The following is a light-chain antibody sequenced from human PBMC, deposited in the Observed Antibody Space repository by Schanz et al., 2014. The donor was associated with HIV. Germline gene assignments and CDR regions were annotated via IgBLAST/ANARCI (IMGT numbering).Light chain of an antibody. CDR1: QSVSSN. CDR2: GAS. J-gene: IGKJ1*01. V-gene: IGKV3-20*01. Sequence: IVMTQSPATLSLSPGERATLSCRASQSVSSNLAWYQQKSGQAPRLLIYGASTRATGIPDRFSGGESGTDFTLTISRVEPEDYAVYYCQQYGSSPWTFGQGTRVDVK. CDR3: QQYGSSPWT.